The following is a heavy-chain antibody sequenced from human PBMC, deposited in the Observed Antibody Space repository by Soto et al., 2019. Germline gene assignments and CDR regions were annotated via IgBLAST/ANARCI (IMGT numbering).Heavy chain of an antibody. CDR3: ARDLSGSYFSGMDV. V-gene: IGHV1-2*04. J-gene: IGHJ6*02. CDR1: GYTFTGYY. Sequence: ASVKVSCKASGYTFTGYYMHWVRQAPGQGLEWMGWINPNSGGTNYAQKFQGWVTMTRDTSISTAYMELSRLRSDDTAVYYCARDLSGSYFSGMDVWGQGTTVTVS. CDR2: INPNSGGT. D-gene: IGHD1-26*01.